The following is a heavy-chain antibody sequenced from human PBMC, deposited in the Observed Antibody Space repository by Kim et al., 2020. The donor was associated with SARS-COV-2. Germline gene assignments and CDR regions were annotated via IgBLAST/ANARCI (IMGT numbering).Heavy chain of an antibody. V-gene: IGHV3-9*01. D-gene: IGHD3-10*01. Sequence: AYGDSVKGRFTISRDNAKNSLYLQMNSLRAEDTALYYCAKSRGWVQAFDIWGQGTMATVSS. CDR3: AKSRGWVQAFDI. J-gene: IGHJ3*02.